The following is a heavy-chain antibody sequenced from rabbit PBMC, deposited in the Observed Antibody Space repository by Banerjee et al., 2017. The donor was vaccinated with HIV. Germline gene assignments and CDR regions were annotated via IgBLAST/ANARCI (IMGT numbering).Heavy chain of an antibody. CDR3: ARNVAGLDYFNL. Sequence: EESGGDLVKPEGSLTLTCTASGFSFSSSYWICWVRQAPGKGLEWIACIYAGSSGSTYYATWAKGRFTISKTSSTTVTLQMTSLTAADTATYFCARNVAGLDYFNLWGQGTLVTVS. D-gene: IGHD3-1*01. CDR1: GFSFSSSYW. CDR2: IYAGSSGST. V-gene: IGHV1S45*01. J-gene: IGHJ4*01.